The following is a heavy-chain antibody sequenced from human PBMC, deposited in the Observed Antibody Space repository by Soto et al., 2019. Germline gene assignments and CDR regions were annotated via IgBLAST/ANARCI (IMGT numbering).Heavy chain of an antibody. V-gene: IGHV6-1*01. J-gene: IGHJ4*02. CDR1: GDSVSSNSAA. CDR2: TYYRSKWYN. CDR3: ARGRGLVIYAHYFDY. D-gene: IGHD2-21*01. Sequence: SQTLSLTCAISGDSVSSNSAAWNWIRQSPSRGLEWLGRTYYRSKWYNDYAVSVKSRITINPDTSKNQFSLQLNSVTPEDTALYCCARGRGLVIYAHYFDYWGQGTLVTVSS.